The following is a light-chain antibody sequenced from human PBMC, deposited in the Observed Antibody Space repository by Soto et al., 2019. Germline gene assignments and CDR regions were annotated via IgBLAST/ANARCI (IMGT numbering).Light chain of an antibody. V-gene: IGLV4-69*01. J-gene: IGLJ2*01. CDR3: QTWGAGTVV. CDR1: SGHSSYA. Sequence: QSVLTQSPSASASLGAAVKLTCTLSSGHSSYAIAWHQQQPEKGPRYLMKLNGDGSHNKGDGIPDRFSGSSSGAERYLTISSLQSEDEADYYCQTWGAGTVVFGGGTKLTVL. CDR2: LNGDGSH.